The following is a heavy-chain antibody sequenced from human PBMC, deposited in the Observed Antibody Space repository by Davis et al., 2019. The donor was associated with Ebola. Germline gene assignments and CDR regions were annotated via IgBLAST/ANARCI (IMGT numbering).Heavy chain of an antibody. J-gene: IGHJ6*03. D-gene: IGHD3-3*01. CDR1: GFTFGSYW. V-gene: IGHV3-74*01. CDR3: ARDYGVGRTYYYYYMDV. Sequence: GESLKISCAASGFTFGSYWMHWVRQAPGKGLVWVSRINSDGRSITYADPVKGRFPISRDNAKNSLYLQMNSLGDEDTAVYYCARDYGVGRTYYYYYMDVWGKGTTVTVSS. CDR2: INSDGRSI.